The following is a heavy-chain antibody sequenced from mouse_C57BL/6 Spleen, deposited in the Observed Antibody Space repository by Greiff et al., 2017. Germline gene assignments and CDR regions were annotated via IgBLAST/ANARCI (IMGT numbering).Heavy chain of an antibody. V-gene: IGHV1-55*01. CDR3: ARGGYGSSPYWYFDV. CDR1: GYTFTSYW. J-gene: IGHJ1*03. CDR2: IYPGSGST. D-gene: IGHD1-1*01. Sequence: VQLQQPGAELVKPGASVKMSCKASGYTFTSYWITWVKQRPGQGLEWIGDIYPGSGSTNYNEKFKSKATLTVDTSSSTVYMQLSSLTSEDSAVYYCARGGYGSSPYWYFDVWGTGTTVTVSS.